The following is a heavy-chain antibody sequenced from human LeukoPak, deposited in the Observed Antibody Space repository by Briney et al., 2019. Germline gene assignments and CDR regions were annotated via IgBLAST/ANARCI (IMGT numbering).Heavy chain of an antibody. V-gene: IGHV3-48*01. Sequence: GKSLRLSCAASGFTFSSYWMTWVRQAPGKGLEWVSYVSSSGSIISYADSVKGRFTISRDNSKSTLSLQMNSLRAEDSAVYYCAKEKMVVAGADAFDIWGQGAMVTVSS. J-gene: IGHJ3*02. CDR1: GFTFSSYW. D-gene: IGHD6-19*01. CDR3: AKEKMVVAGADAFDI. CDR2: VSSSGSII.